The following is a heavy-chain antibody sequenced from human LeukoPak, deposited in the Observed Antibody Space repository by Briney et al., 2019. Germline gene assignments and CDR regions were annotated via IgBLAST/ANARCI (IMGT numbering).Heavy chain of an antibody. D-gene: IGHD2-2*02. Sequence: GGSLRLSCAASGFTFSSYSMNWVRQAPGKGLEWVSYISSSSSTIYYADSVKGRFTISRDNAKNSLYLQMNSLRAEDTAVYYCARGRGFVVVPAAIRLPYYYYMVVWGKGTTVTVSS. J-gene: IGHJ6*03. CDR3: ARGRGFVVVPAAIRLPYYYYMVV. CDR1: GFTFSSYS. CDR2: ISSSSSTI. V-gene: IGHV3-48*01.